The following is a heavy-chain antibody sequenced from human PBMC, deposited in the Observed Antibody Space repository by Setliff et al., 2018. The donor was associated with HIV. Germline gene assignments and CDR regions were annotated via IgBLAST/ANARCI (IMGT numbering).Heavy chain of an antibody. V-gene: IGHV1-69*13. CDR3: ARDGYYYDSSAFFEGYHYYYMDV. D-gene: IGHD3-22*01. CDR2: IIPIFGTT. Sequence: SVKVSCKASGGTFSSYAISWVRQAPGQGLEWMGGIIPIFGTTNYAQKFQGRVTITADESTGTAYLELSSLRSDDTAVYYCARDGYYYDSSAFFEGYHYYYMDVWGKGTTVTVSS. J-gene: IGHJ6*03. CDR1: GGTFSSYA.